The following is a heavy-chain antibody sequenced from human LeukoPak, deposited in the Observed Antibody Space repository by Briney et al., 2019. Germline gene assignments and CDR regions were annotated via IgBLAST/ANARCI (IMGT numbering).Heavy chain of an antibody. J-gene: IGHJ4*02. CDR2: IIPIFGTA. CDR3: ASRVLAAAGTDY. D-gene: IGHD6-13*01. Sequence: GASVKVSCKASGGTFSSYAISWVRQAPGQGLEWMGGIIPIFGTANYAQKFQGRVTITADESTSTAYMELGSLRSEDTAVYYCASRVLAAAGTDYWGQGTLVTVSS. CDR1: GGTFSSYA. V-gene: IGHV1-69*13.